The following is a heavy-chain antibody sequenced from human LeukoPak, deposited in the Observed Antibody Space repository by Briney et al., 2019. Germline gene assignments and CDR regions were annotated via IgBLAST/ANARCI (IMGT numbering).Heavy chain of an antibody. CDR2: ISESGDTT. CDR1: GFTFSKYA. CDR3: AKNPLSVGGSYYFEY. D-gene: IGHD6-19*01. Sequence: GGSLRLSCAASGFTFSKYAMSWVRQAPGKGLEWVSTISESGDTTYDADSVKGRFTMSRDNPKNTPYLQMNSLRADDTAVYYCAKNPLSVGGSYYFEYWGQGTLVTVSS. J-gene: IGHJ4*02. V-gene: IGHV3-23*01.